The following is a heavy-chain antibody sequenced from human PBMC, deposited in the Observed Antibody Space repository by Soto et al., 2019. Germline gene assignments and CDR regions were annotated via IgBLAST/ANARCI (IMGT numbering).Heavy chain of an antibody. Sequence: QVQLVESGGGVVQPGRSLRLSCAASGFTFSSYAMHWVRQAPGKWLEWVAVISYDGSNKYYADSVKGRFTISRDNSKNTLYLEMNSLRAEDTAVYYCARDRAYDFWSGYLPYYDGMDVWGQGTTVTVSS. V-gene: IGHV3-30-3*01. CDR1: GFTFSSYA. CDR3: ARDRAYDFWSGYLPYYDGMDV. J-gene: IGHJ6*02. CDR2: ISYDGSNK. D-gene: IGHD3-3*01.